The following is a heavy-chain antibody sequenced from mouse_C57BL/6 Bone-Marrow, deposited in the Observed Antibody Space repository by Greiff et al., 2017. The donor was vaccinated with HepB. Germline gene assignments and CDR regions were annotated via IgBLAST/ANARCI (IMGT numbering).Heavy chain of an antibody. J-gene: IGHJ3*01. CDR2: ISDGGSYT. CDR1: GFTFSSYA. V-gene: IGHV5-4*01. Sequence: DVQLQESGGGLVKPGGSLKLSCAASGFTFSSYAMSWVRQTPEKRLEWVATISDGGSYTYYPDNVKGRFTISRDNAKNNLYLQMSHLKSEDTAMYYCARVPTLYWGQGTLVTVSA. CDR3: ARVPTLY.